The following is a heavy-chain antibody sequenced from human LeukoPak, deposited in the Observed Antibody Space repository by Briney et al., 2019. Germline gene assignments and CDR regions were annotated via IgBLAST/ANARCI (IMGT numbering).Heavy chain of an antibody. D-gene: IGHD6-13*01. CDR2: ITGSGGNT. Sequence: PGGSLRLSCEASGFIFSSYSMNWVRQAPGKGLEWVSVITGSGGNTYYADSVKGRFTISKDNSKNTVYLQMSSLRVDDTAVYYCAKAASSSWPSYYYGMDVWGQGTTVTVSS. CDR1: GFIFSSYS. CDR3: AKAASSSWPSYYYGMDV. V-gene: IGHV3-23*01. J-gene: IGHJ6*02.